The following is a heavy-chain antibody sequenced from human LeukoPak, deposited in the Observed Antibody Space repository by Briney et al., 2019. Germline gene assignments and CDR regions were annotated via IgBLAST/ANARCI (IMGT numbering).Heavy chain of an antibody. CDR2: ISYDGSNK. CDR3: ARDEGDSSGYYPGL. CDR1: GFTFSSYG. D-gene: IGHD3-22*01. V-gene: IGHV3-30*03. J-gene: IGHJ1*01. Sequence: GGSLRLSCAASGFTFSSYGMHWVRQAPGKGLEWVAVISYDGSNKYYADSVKGRFTISRDNSKNMLYLQMNSLRAEDTAVYYCARDEGDSSGYYPGLWGQGTLVTVSS.